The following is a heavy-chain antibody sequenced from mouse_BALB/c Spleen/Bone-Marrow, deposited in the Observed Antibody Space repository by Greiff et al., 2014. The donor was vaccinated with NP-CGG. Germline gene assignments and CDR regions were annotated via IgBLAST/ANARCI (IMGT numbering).Heavy chain of an antibody. J-gene: IGHJ4*01. Sequence: EVQRVESGGGLVQPGGSLRLSCATSGFTFTDYYMSWVRQPPGKALEWLGFIRNKANGYTTEYSASVKGRFTISRDNSQSILYLQMNTLRAEDSATNYCARDDYYAMDYWGQRTSVTVSS. CDR3: ARDDYYAMDY. CDR2: IRNKANGYTT. V-gene: IGHV7-3*02. CDR1: GFTFTDYY.